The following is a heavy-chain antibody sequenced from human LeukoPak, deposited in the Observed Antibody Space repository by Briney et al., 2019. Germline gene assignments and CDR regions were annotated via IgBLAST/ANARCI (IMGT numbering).Heavy chain of an antibody. J-gene: IGHJ3*02. CDR1: GGSISSSSYY. V-gene: IGHV4-39*01. CDR2: IYYSGST. CDR3: ARGGVIVHAVIIDDGFDI. D-gene: IGHD2/OR15-2a*01. Sequence: SETLSLTCTVSGGSISSSSYYWGWIRQPPGKGLEWIESIYYSGSTYYNPSLKSRVTISVDTSKNQFSLKLSSVTAADTAVYYCARGGVIVHAVIIDDGFDIWGQGTMVAVSS.